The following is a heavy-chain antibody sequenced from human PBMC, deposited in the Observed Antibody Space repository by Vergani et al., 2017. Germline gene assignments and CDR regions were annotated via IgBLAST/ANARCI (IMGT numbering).Heavy chain of an antibody. J-gene: IGHJ2*01. Sequence: QVQLQESGPGLVKPSETLSLTCTVSGGSISSYYWSWIRQPPGKGLEWIGYIYYSGSTNYNPSLKSRVTISVDTSKNQFSLKLSSVTAADTAVYYCARIGAARRRYFDLWGRGTLVTVSS. CDR2: IYYSGST. V-gene: IGHV4-59*01. CDR3: ARIGAARRRYFDL. CDR1: GGSISSYY. D-gene: IGHD6-6*01.